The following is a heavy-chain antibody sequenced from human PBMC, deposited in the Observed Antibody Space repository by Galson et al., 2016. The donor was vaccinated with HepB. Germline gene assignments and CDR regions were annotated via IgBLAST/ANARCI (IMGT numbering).Heavy chain of an antibody. CDR3: ARGITPFLRFDP. CDR2: IPTSGRT. J-gene: IGHJ5*02. CDR1: GDSTSSGSYY. V-gene: IGHV4-61*02. Sequence: SLTCAVSGDSTSSGSYYWSWIRRPAGEGLEWIGRIPTSGRTKYNPSLKDRVTISLDTSKNQFSLSLNSVTAADTAVYYCARGITPFLRFDPWGQGTLVTVSS.